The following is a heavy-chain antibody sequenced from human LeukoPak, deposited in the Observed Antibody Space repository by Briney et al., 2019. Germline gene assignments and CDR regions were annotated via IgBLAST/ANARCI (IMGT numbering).Heavy chain of an antibody. CDR1: GFTFSSYW. CDR3: AYLNSHAFDI. CDR2: IKQDGSEK. Sequence: GGSLRLPCAASGFTFSSYWMSWVRQAPGKGLEWVANIKQDGSEKNYVDSVKGRFSISRDNAKNSLYLQMNSVRGEDTAVYYCAYLNSHAFDIWGQGTVVTVSS. J-gene: IGHJ3*02. D-gene: IGHD1-7*01. V-gene: IGHV3-7*01.